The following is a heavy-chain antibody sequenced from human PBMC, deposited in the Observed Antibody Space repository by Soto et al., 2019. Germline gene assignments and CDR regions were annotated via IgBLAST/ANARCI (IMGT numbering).Heavy chain of an antibody. J-gene: IGHJ3*02. Sequence: PGGSLRLSCTVSGFIFDDYAMHWVRQAPGKGLEWVSGITWNSDNIGYADSVKGRFTISRDNAKNSLYLQMNSLRAEDTAMYYCAKDIAVTGDALDIWGQGTMVTVSS. D-gene: IGHD2-21*02. V-gene: IGHV3-9*01. CDR1: GFIFDDYA. CDR3: AKDIAVTGDALDI. CDR2: ITWNSDNI.